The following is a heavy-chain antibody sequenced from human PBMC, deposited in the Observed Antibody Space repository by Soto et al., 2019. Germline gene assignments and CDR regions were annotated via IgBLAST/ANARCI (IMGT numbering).Heavy chain of an antibody. CDR1: GFTFSSYA. D-gene: IGHD5-18*01. V-gene: IGHV3-23*01. J-gene: IGHJ4*02. CDR3: SWIQLWFHPHENPNSPHYFDY. Sequence: GGSLRLSCAASGFTFSSYAMSWVRQAPGKGLEWVSAISGSGGSTYYADSVKGRFTISRDNSKNTLYLQMNSLRAEDTAVYYCSWIQLWFHPHENPNSPHYFDYWGQGTLVTVSS. CDR2: ISGSGGST.